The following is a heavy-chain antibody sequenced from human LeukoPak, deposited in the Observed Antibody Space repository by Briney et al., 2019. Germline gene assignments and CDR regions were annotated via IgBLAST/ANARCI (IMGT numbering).Heavy chain of an antibody. CDR1: GFSVSNNY. J-gene: IGHJ6*03. Sequence: GGSLRLSCAASGFSVSNNYMTWVRQSPGKGLEWVSVIFAGGDTYYADSVKGRFTVSRDDSKNTLYLQMSSLRAEDTAVYYCAREEIEEVPTLTFNWVATYYSHYMDVWGKGTMVAVSS. V-gene: IGHV3-66*02. CDR3: AREEIEEVPTLTFNWVATYYSHYMDV. CDR2: IFAGGDT. D-gene: IGHD5-12*01.